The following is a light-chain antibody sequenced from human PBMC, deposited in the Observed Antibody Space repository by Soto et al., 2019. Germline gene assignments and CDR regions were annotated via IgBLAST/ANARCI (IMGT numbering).Light chain of an antibody. CDR3: QAWDSSTVV. CDR2: QDT. V-gene: IGLV3-1*01. J-gene: IGLJ2*01. Sequence: SYELTHPPSVSVSPGQTASITCPGDKLGDKYACWYQQKPGQSPVLVIYQDTKRPSGIPERFSGSTSGNTATLTINGTQAMDEADYYCQAWDSSTVVFGGGTKLTVL. CDR1: KLGDKY.